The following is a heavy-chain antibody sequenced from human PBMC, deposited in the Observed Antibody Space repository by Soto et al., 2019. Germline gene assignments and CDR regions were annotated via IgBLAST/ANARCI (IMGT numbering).Heavy chain of an antibody. J-gene: IGHJ5*02. CDR3: ARQNGDYVGWFDP. Sequence: SETLSLTCTVSGGSISSSSYYWGWIRQPPGKGLEWIGSIYYSGSTYYNPSLKSRVTISVDTSKNQFSLKLSSVTAADTAVYYCARQNGDYVGWFDPWGQGTLVTVSS. D-gene: IGHD4-17*01. V-gene: IGHV4-39*01. CDR1: GGSISSSSYY. CDR2: IYYSGST.